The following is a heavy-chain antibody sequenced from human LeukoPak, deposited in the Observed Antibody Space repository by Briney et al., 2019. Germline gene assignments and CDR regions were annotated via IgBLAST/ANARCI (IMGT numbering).Heavy chain of an antibody. V-gene: IGHV3-48*01. CDR2: ISYISSTI. Sequence: PGGSLRLSCAASGFTFSSYSMTWVRQAPGKGLEWVSYISYISSTIYYADSVKGRFTISRDNAKNSLYLQMNSLRVDDTAVYYRARDPYDYSNYWSYYYYYYMDVWGKGTTVTVSS. CDR3: ARDPYDYSNYWSYYYYYYMDV. J-gene: IGHJ6*03. D-gene: IGHD4-11*01. CDR1: GFTFSSYS.